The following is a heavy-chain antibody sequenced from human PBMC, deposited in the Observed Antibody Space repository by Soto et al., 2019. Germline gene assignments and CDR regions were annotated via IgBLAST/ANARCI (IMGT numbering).Heavy chain of an antibody. V-gene: IGHV1-24*01. CDR1: GYSLTELS. CDR3: AIEVRRSNKFDL. J-gene: IGHJ5*02. D-gene: IGHD6-13*01. CDR2: YDLEKGET. Sequence: VSVKVSCKVSGYSLTELSIHWVRQAPGEGLEWMGGYDLEKGETIYAQKFQGRVTMTEDSPAYTPYMQLRSLRSEDTAVYYCAIEVRRSNKFDLWGQGTMVTVSS.